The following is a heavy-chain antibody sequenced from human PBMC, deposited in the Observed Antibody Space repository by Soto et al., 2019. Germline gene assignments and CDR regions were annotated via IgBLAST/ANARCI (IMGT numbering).Heavy chain of an antibody. CDR3: AKDLYSSSSAYFFDY. D-gene: IGHD6-6*01. V-gene: IGHV3-23*01. Sequence: GGSLRLSCAASGFTFSSYAMSWVRQAPGKGLEWVSAISGSGGSTYYADSVKGRFTISRDNSKNTLDLQMNSLRAEDTAVYYCAKDLYSSSSAYFFDYWGQGTLVTVSS. J-gene: IGHJ4*02. CDR1: GFTFSSYA. CDR2: ISGSGGST.